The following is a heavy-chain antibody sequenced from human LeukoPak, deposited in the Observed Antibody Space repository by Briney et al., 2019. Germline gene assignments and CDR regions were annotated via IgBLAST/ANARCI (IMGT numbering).Heavy chain of an antibody. CDR2: IYYSGST. V-gene: IGHV4-59*11. Sequence: SETLSLTCTVSGGSISSHYWSWIWQSPGKGLEWIGNIYYSGSTKYNPSLKSRVTISVDTSKNQFSLKLSSVTAADTAVYYCVRAMNYYDSSGLESWGQGTLVTVSS. D-gene: IGHD3-22*01. J-gene: IGHJ4*02. CDR1: GGSISSHY. CDR3: VRAMNYYDSSGLES.